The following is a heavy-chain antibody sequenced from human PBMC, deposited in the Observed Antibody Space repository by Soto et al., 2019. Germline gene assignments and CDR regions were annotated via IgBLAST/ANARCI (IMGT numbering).Heavy chain of an antibody. J-gene: IGHJ6*02. CDR2: IKQDGSDK. Sequence: GGSLRLSCAASGFTFRSYWMSWVRQAPGKGLEWVANIKQDGSDKYYVDSVKGRFTISRDNAKNSLFLQMNSLRAEDTAVYYCARVHSGTYYRDYYSGMDVWGQGTTVTVSS. CDR3: ARVHSGTYYRDYYSGMDV. V-gene: IGHV3-7*05. D-gene: IGHD1-26*01. CDR1: GFTFRSYW.